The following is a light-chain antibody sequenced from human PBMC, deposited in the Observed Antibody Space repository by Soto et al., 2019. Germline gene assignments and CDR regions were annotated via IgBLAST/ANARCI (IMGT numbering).Light chain of an antibody. CDR3: MQTIRLPLT. J-gene: IGKJ4*02. CDR2: EVS. V-gene: IGKV2D-29*02. CDR1: QTLRHSDGRTY. Sequence: DIVLTQTPLSLSVTPGQPASISCKSSQTLRHSDGRTYVYWYVQRPGQSPQLLIYEVSNRFSGVPDRFGGYGARTDFTLEISRVEAEDVGVYYRMQTIRLPLTFRGGTKVDIQ.